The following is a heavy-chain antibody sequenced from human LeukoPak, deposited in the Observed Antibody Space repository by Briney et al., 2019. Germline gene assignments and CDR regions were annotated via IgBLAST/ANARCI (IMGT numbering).Heavy chain of an antibody. V-gene: IGHV5-51*01. CDR2: IYPGDSDT. D-gene: IGHD6-6*01. CDR1: GYSFTSYW. Sequence: GESLKISCKCSGYSFTSYWIGWVRQMPGKGLEWMGIIYPGDSDTRYSPSFQGQVTISADKSISTAYLQWSSLKASDTAMYYCARRFGSSLRAYYFDYWGQGTLVTVSS. J-gene: IGHJ4*02. CDR3: ARRFGSSLRAYYFDY.